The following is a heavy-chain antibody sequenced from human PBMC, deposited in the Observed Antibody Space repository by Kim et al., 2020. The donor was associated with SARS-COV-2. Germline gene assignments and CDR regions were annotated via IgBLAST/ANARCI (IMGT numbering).Heavy chain of an antibody. CDR2: INDIGSTT. D-gene: IGHD2-21*01. Sequence: GGSLRLSCAASGFTFRSYEMTWVRQAPGKGLDWVAYINDIGSTTHYADSVRGRFTISRDDAKGSLYLQMNSLRAEDTAVYYCARGDAIFNFYSGMDVWG. V-gene: IGHV3-48*03. CDR3: ARGDAIFNFYSGMDV. J-gene: IGHJ6*02. CDR1: GFTFRSYE.